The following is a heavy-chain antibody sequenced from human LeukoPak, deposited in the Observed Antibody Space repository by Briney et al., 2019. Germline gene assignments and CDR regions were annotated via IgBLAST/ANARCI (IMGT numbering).Heavy chain of an antibody. CDR2: IYYSGTT. D-gene: IGHD6-13*01. CDR1: GGSISSYY. J-gene: IGHJ4*02. V-gene: IGHV4-59*08. CDR3: ARRGIAAAGYDY. Sequence: SETLSLTCTVSGGSISSYYWSWIRQPPGKGLEWIGYIYYSGTTNYNPSLKSRVTILVDTSKNQFSLNLSSVTAADTAVYYCARRGIAAAGYDYWGQGTLVTVPS.